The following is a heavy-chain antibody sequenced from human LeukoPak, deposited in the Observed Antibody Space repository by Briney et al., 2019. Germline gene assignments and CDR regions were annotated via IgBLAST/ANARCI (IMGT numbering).Heavy chain of an antibody. CDR1: GAFVSSGSHH. Sequence: SETLSLTCTVSGAFVSSGSHHWSWIRQPPGRGLEWIGYIYYDGSTKYNPSLKSRVTISRDTSKNQFSLKVSSVTAADTALYYCARESGEYCDYTSCSNYYLDYWGQGTLVTVSS. CDR2: IYYDGST. CDR3: ARESGEYCDYTSCSNYYLDY. D-gene: IGHD2-2*01. J-gene: IGHJ4*02. V-gene: IGHV4-61*01.